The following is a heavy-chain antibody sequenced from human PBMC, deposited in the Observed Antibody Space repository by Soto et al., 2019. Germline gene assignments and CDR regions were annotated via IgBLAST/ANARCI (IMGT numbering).Heavy chain of an antibody. CDR1: GFTFSSYA. V-gene: IGHV3-64*01. Sequence: GGSLRLSCAASGFTFSSYAMHWVRQAPGKGLEYVSAISSNGGSTYYANSVKGRFTISRDNSKNTLYLQMGSLRAEDMAVYYCARVLQSDTYYDILTGYPPPRAYGMDVWGQGTMVTVSS. CDR2: ISSNGGST. J-gene: IGHJ6*02. D-gene: IGHD3-9*01. CDR3: ARVLQSDTYYDILTGYPPPRAYGMDV.